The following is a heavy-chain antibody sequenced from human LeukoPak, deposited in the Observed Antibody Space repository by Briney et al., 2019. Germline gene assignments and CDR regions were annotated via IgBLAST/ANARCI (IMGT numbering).Heavy chain of an antibody. D-gene: IGHD3-10*01. V-gene: IGHV3-11*01. Sequence: GGSLRLSCAASGFTFSDYYMSWIRQAPGKGLEWVSSITSSGSYIYYADSVKGRFTISRDNSKSTLYIQMNSLRAEDTAVYYCARAKPKNMVRGLIMRRESRYYFDYWGQGTLVTVSS. CDR3: ARAKPKNMVRGLIMRRESRYYFDY. CDR2: ITSSGSYI. CDR1: GFTFSDYY. J-gene: IGHJ4*02.